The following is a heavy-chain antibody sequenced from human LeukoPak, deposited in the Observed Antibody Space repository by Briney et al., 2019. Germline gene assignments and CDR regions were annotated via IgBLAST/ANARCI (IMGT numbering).Heavy chain of an antibody. CDR2: INPNSGGT. CDR1: GYTFTGYY. D-gene: IGHD3-10*01. V-gene: IGHV1-2*02. Sequence: AAVKVSCKASGYTFTGYYMHWVRQAPGQGLEWMGWINPNSGGTNYAQKFQGRVTMTRDTSISTAYMELSRLRSDDTAMYYCARDESITMVRGVIINPFDYWGQGTLVTVSS. J-gene: IGHJ4*02. CDR3: ARDESITMVRGVIINPFDY.